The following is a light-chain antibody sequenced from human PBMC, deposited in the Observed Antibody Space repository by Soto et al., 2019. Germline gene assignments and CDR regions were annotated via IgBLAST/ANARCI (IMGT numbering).Light chain of an antibody. CDR3: QKYDNLPLFP. Sequence: IQMTKYPSTLSASVGDRVTITCRASQGIIRCLAWYQQKPGKALKLLIYNASSLQSGVPSRFSGSGSGTDFTFTISSLQPEDIATYYCQKYDNLPLFPSGP. CDR1: QGIIRC. V-gene: IGKV1-33*01. CDR2: NAS. J-gene: IGKJ3*01.